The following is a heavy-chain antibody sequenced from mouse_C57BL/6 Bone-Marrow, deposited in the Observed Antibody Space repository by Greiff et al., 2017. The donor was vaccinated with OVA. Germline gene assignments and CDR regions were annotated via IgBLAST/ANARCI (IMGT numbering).Heavy chain of an antibody. CDR2: IYPSSGNT. CDR1: GYTFTGYG. CDR3: ARDWFAY. Sequence: QVQLKESGAELARPGASVKLSCKASGYTFTGYGISWVKQRTGQGLEWIGEIYPSSGNTYSNEKFKGKATLTADKSSSTAYMELRSLTSEASAVYFCARDWFAYWGQGTLVTVSA. V-gene: IGHV1-81*01. J-gene: IGHJ3*01.